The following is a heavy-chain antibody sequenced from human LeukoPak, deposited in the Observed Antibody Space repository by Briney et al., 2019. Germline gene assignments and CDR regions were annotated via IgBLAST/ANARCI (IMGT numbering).Heavy chain of an antibody. CDR3: AKDLALTGYYTANWFDP. CDR2: ISGSGGST. Sequence: GGTLRLSCAASGFTFSSYGMSWVRQAPGKGLQWISAISGSGGSTYYVDSVKGRFTISRDNSKNTLYLQMNSLRAEDTAVYYCAKDLALTGYYTANWFDPWGQGTLVTVSS. D-gene: IGHD3-9*01. J-gene: IGHJ5*02. CDR1: GFTFSSYG. V-gene: IGHV3-23*01.